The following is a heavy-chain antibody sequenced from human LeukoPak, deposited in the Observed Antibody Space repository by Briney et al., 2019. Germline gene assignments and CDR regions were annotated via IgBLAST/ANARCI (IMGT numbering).Heavy chain of an antibody. CDR3: AKDGYGYKDY. CDR2: ISGSGRNT. J-gene: IGHJ4*02. D-gene: IGHD5-18*01. Sequence: GGSLRLSCVVSGFTFSTYAMSWVRQAPGKGLEWVAFISGSGRNTYYADSVKGRFTISRDDFRNTLSLQMNSLRPDDTAIYYCAKDGYGYKDYWGQGTLVTVSS. V-gene: IGHV3-23*01. CDR1: GFTFSTYA.